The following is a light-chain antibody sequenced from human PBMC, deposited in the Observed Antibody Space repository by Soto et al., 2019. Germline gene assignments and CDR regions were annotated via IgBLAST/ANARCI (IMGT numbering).Light chain of an antibody. CDR2: GAY. CDR3: QQYGSSPTWT. CDR1: QSVSSNY. V-gene: IGKV3-20*01. J-gene: IGKJ1*01. Sequence: ESVLTQSPGTLSFSPGQRASLSCRASQSVSSNYLAWYQQKPGQAPRLLIYGAYTRATGIPDRFSGSGSGTDFTLTISRLEPEDSAVYYCQQYGSSPTWTCGQGTKVDIK.